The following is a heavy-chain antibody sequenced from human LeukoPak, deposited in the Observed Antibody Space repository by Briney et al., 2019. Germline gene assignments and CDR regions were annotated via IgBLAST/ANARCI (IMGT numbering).Heavy chain of an antibody. Sequence: PSETLSLTCTVSGGSISSSSYYWGWIRQPPGKGLEWIGSIYYSGSTYYNLSLKSRVTISVDTSKNQFSLKLSSVTAADTAVYYCARLRDFWTDYWGQGTLVIVSS. CDR2: IYYSGST. J-gene: IGHJ4*02. CDR3: ARLRDFWTDY. V-gene: IGHV4-39*01. D-gene: IGHD3/OR15-3a*01. CDR1: GGSISSSSYY.